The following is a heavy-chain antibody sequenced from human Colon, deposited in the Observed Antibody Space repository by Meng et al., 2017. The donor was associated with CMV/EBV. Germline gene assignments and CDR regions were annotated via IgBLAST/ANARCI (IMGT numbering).Heavy chain of an antibody. Sequence: GGSLKISCVADGIPIGGYSMHWVRQAPGKGLEWLAIKSSDGSIETYADSVKGRFFISRDHSKSSVYFALQSLRSDDTAVYYCARDRPGGIEYWGQGTSVTVSS. J-gene: IGHJ4*02. CDR2: KSSDGSIE. CDR3: ARDRPGGIEY. CDR1: GIPIGGYS. V-gene: IGHV3-30*14. D-gene: IGHD3-16*01.